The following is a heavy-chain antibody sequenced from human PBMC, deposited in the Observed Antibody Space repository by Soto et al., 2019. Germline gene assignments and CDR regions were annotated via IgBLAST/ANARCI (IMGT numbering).Heavy chain of an antibody. D-gene: IGHD5-12*01. V-gene: IGHV1-2*02. CDR1: GYTFSGYY. CDR2: SGPKRGDT. J-gene: IGHJ4*02. CDR3: GRGRSGEIVIFY. Sequence: QVQLVQSGAEVKESGASVKVSCKASGYTFSGYYIHWVRQAPGQAPEWVGESGPKRGDTRYAQKFQGRVTMTKYTSISAVYMELRNLSPDDPAVYFCGRGRSGEIVIFYLGQGTLVTVHS.